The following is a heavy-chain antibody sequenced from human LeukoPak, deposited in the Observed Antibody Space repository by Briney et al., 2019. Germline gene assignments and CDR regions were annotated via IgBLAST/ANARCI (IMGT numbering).Heavy chain of an antibody. CDR2: FDPEDGET. V-gene: IGHV1-24*01. J-gene: IGHJ6*03. Sequence: ASVKVSCKVSGYTLTELSMHWVRQAPGKGLEWMGGFDPEDGETIYAQKFQGRVTMTEDTSTDTAYMELSSLRSEETGVYYCATVGSSWYGRYYYYMDVWGKGTTVTVSS. CDR1: GYTLTELS. CDR3: ATVGSSWYGRYYYYMDV. D-gene: IGHD6-13*01.